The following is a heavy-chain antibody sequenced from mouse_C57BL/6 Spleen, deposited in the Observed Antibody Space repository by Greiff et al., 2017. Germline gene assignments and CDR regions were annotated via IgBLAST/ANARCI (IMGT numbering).Heavy chain of an antibody. CDR3: ARSDGYFAEFDF. D-gene: IGHD2-3*01. J-gene: IGHJ1*03. Sequence: EVQLVESGPVLVKPGASVKMSCKASGYTFTDYYMNWVKQSHGKSLEWIGVLNPYNGGTSYNQKFKGKATLTVDKSSSTAYMELNSLTSEDSAVYYCARSDGYFAEFDFWGTGTTVTVSA. CDR2: LNPYNGGT. V-gene: IGHV1-19*01. CDR1: GYTFTDYY.